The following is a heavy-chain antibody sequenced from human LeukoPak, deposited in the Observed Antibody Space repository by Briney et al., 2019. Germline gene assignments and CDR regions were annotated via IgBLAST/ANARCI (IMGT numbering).Heavy chain of an antibody. Sequence: ASVKVSCKASGYTFTGYYMHWVRQAPGQGLEWMGWINPNSGGTNYAQKFQGRVTMTRDTSISTAYMELSRLRSDDTAVYYCARVGRLRYYYDSSGYYYSDYWGQGTLVTVSS. CDR3: ARVGRLRYYYDSSGYYYSDY. D-gene: IGHD3-22*01. CDR1: GYTFTGYY. J-gene: IGHJ4*02. CDR2: INPNSGGT. V-gene: IGHV1-2*02.